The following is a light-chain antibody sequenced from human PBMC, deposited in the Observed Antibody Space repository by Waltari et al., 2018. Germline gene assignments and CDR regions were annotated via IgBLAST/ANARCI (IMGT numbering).Light chain of an antibody. CDR1: QSVSRA. CDR3: QHYLRLPVT. V-gene: IGKV3-20*01. CDR2: GAS. Sequence: RATVSSWASQSVSRALALYQQKPGQAPRLLIYGASTRATGIPDRFSGSGSGTDFSLTISRLEPDDFAVYYCQHYLRLPVTFGQGTTVEI. J-gene: IGKJ1*01.